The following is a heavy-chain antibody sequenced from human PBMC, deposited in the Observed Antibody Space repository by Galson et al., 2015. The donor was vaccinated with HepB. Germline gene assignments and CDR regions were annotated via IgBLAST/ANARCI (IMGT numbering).Heavy chain of an antibody. J-gene: IGHJ4*02. D-gene: IGHD6-6*01. V-gene: IGHV3-30*03. CDR1: GFTFSSYG. Sequence: SLRLSCAASGFTFSSYGMHWVRQAPGKGLEWVAVISYDGSNKYYADSVKGRFTISRDNSKNTLYLQMNSLRAEDTAVYYRAALSDSSSSKPHDYWGQGTLVTVSS. CDR3: AALSDSSSSKPHDY. CDR2: ISYDGSNK.